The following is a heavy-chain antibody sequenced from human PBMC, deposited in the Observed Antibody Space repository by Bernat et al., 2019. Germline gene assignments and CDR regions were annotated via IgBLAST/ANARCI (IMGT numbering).Heavy chain of an antibody. Sequence: QLQLQESGPGLVRPSETLSLTCTVSGDSISSSSYYWGWIRQPPGKGLEWSGSVYYSGTTYHNASLRSRVTISVDTSKNQFSLKLYSVTAADTAVYCCARSSRSSTVEHGSGYFDYWGQGTLVTVSS. J-gene: IGHJ4*02. V-gene: IGHV4-39*01. CDR1: GDSISSSSYY. CDR2: VYYSGTT. D-gene: IGHD3-10*01. CDR3: ARSSRSSTVEHGSGYFDY.